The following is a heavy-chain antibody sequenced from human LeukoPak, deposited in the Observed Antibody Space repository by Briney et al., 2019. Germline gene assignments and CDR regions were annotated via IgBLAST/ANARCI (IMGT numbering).Heavy chain of an antibody. CDR2: INHSGST. J-gene: IGHJ5*02. D-gene: IGHD6-19*01. V-gene: IGHV4-34*01. CDR1: GGSFSGYY. Sequence: SETLSLTRAVYGGSFSGYYWSWIRQPPGKGLEWIGEINHSGSTNYNPSLKSRVTISVDTSKNQFSLKLSSVTAADTAVYYCARSKQWLVRFGPRGWFDPWGQGTLVTVSS. CDR3: ARSKQWLVRFGPRGWFDP.